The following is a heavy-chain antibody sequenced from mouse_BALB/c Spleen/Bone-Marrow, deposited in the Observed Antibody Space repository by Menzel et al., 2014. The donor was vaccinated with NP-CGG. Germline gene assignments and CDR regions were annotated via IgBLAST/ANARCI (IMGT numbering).Heavy chain of an antibody. Sequence: QVQLKESGAELVRPGVSVKISRKGSGYTFTDYAIHWVKQSHAKSLEWIGLISGYYGDAIYNQKFKGKATMTVDKSSSTAYMDLARLTSEDSAIYYCARSGKVRNAMDYWGQGTSVTVSS. V-gene: IGHV1S137*01. J-gene: IGHJ4*01. D-gene: IGHD2-14*01. CDR2: ISGYYGDA. CDR3: ARSGKVRNAMDY. CDR1: GYTFTDYA.